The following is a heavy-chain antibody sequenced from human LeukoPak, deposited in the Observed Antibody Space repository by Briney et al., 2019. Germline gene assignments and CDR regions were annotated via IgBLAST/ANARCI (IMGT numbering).Heavy chain of an antibody. Sequence: ASVKVSCKASGYSFPSYGISWVRQAPGQGPEWMGWISPYNDNTNYAQKLQGRATLTTDTSTSTAYMELGSLRSDDTAVYYCARHFYGLGTYYHFDYWGQGTLVTVSS. J-gene: IGHJ4*02. V-gene: IGHV1-18*01. CDR3: ARHFYGLGTYYHFDY. CDR1: GYSFPSYG. CDR2: ISPYNDNT. D-gene: IGHD3-10*01.